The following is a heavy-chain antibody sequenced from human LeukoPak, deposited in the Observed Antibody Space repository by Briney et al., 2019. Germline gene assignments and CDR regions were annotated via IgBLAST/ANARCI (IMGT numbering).Heavy chain of an antibody. CDR2: FDPEDGGT. D-gene: IGHD3-10*01. Sequence: ASVKVSCKVSGYTLTELSMHWVRQAPGKGLEWMGGFDPEDGGTIYAQKFQGRVTMTEDTSTDTAYMELSSLRSEDTAVYYCATITAFTMVRGVIFDPWGQGTLVTVSS. CDR1: GYTLTELS. V-gene: IGHV1-24*01. J-gene: IGHJ5*02. CDR3: ATITAFTMVRGVIFDP.